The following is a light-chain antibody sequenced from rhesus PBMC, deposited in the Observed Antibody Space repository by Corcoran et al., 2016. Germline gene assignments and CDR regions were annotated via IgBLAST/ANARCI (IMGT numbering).Light chain of an antibody. V-gene: IGKV1-25*01. CDR1: QGITND. J-gene: IGKJ3*01. Sequence: DIQMTQSPSSLSASVGDRVTITCRASQGITNDLAWYQQKPGETPKLLIYEASSLQSGIPSRFSGSGSETDFTLTISSLQSEEFATYYCQHYYSTPFTFGPGTKLDIK. CDR3: QHYYSTPFT. CDR2: EAS.